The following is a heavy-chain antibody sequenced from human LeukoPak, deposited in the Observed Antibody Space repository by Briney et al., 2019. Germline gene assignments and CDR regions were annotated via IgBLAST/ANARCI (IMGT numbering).Heavy chain of an antibody. D-gene: IGHD2-2*01. CDR2: ISSSSSTI. J-gene: IGHJ4*02. V-gene: IGHV3-48*01. CDR1: GFTFSSYS. Sequence: GGSLRLSCAASGFTFSSYSMNWVRQAPGKGLEWVSYISSSSSTIYYADSVKGRFTISRDNAKNSLYLQMNSLRAEDTAVYYCARSYCSSTSCYRNFDYWGQGTLVTVSS. CDR3: ARSYCSSTSCYRNFDY.